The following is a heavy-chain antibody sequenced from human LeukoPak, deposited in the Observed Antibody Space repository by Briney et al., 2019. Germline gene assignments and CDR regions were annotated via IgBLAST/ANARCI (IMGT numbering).Heavy chain of an antibody. CDR1: GFTFSSYG. Sequence: GGTLRLSCAASGFTFSSYGMSWVRQAPGKGPEWVANIKQDGNEKYYVDSVKGRFTISGDNAKNSLYLQMNSLRAEDTAVYYCACRRWKTSAVDYWGQGTLVTVSS. CDR3: ACRRWKTSAVDY. V-gene: IGHV3-7*01. D-gene: IGHD4-23*01. J-gene: IGHJ4*02. CDR2: IKQDGNEK.